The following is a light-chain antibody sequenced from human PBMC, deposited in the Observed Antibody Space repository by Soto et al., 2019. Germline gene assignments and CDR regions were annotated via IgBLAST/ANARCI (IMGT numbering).Light chain of an antibody. CDR2: GVT. CDR3: FSYRIRDSHV. V-gene: IGLV2-14*01. CDR1: SSDVGGYNY. Sequence: QSVLTQPASVSGSPGQSITISCTGTSSDVGGYNYVSWYQQYPGKAPKLMIYGVTNRPSGVSNRFSGSKTGNTASLTISGLQAEDEADYYCFSYRIRDSHVFGTGTKLTVL. J-gene: IGLJ1*01.